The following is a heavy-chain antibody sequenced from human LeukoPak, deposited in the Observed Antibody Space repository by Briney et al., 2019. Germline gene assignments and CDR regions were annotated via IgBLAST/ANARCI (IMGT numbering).Heavy chain of an antibody. CDR3: AKGSYSLGYYFDY. CDR2: IRYNGNDN. Sequence: PGGSLRLSCAASGFSFNSYGLHWVRQAPGKGLEWVAFIRYNGNDNYYTDSVKGRFTISRDNSKNTLYLQMNSLRAEDTAVYYCAKGSYSLGYYFDYWGQGTLVTVSS. CDR1: GFSFNSYG. J-gene: IGHJ4*02. V-gene: IGHV3-30*02. D-gene: IGHD1-26*01.